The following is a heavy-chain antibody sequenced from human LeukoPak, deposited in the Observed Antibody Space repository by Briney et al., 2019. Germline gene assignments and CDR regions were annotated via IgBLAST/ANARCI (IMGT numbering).Heavy chain of an antibody. CDR2: INTNTGNP. CDR1: GYTFTSYA. D-gene: IGHD3-10*01. V-gene: IGHV7-4-1*02. CDR3: ARVLKYYYGSGSPPVAFDI. Sequence: ASVKVSCKASGYTFTSYAMNWVRQAPGQGLEWMGWINTNTGNPTYAQGFTGRFVFSLDTSVSTAYLQISSLKAEDTAVYYCARVLKYYYGSGSPPVAFDIWGQGTMVTVSS. J-gene: IGHJ3*02.